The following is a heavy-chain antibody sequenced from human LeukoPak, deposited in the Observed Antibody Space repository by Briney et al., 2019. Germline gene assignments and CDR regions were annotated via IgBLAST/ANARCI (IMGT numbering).Heavy chain of an antibody. D-gene: IGHD3-22*01. CDR1: GFTFSSYW. CDR3: ARGGASYYDSSGYYDY. Sequence: GGSLRLSCAASGFTFSSYWMSWVRQAPGKGLEWVANIKQDGSEKYYVDSVKGRFTISRDNAKNSLYLQMNSLRAEDTAVYYCARGGASYYDSSGYYDYWGQGTLVTVSS. J-gene: IGHJ4*02. V-gene: IGHV3-7*01. CDR2: IKQDGSEK.